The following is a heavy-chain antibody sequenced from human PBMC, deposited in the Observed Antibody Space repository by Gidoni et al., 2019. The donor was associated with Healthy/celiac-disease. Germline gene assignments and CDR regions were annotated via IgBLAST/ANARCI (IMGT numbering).Heavy chain of an antibody. J-gene: IGHJ6*02. V-gene: IGHV3-30-3*01. CDR3: ASDGPVGATTSYYYYYGMDV. Sequence: QVQLVASGGGVVQPGRSLRPSCAASGFPFSSYARPWVRQAPGKGLEWVAVISYDGSNKYYADSVKGRFTISRDNAKNTLYLQMNSLRAEDTAVYYCASDGPVGATTSYYYYYGMDVWGQGTTVTVSS. D-gene: IGHD1-26*01. CDR2: ISYDGSNK. CDR1: GFPFSSYA.